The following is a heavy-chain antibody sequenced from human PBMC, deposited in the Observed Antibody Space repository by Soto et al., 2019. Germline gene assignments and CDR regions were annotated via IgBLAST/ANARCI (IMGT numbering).Heavy chain of an antibody. CDR2: IYHSGST. D-gene: IGHD1-1*01. CDR3: ARASSDTSGLGYYYYYMDV. CDR1: SGSISSSNW. V-gene: IGHV4-4*02. Sequence: QVQLQESGPGLVKPSGTLSLTCAVSSGSISSSNWWSWVRQPPGKGLEWIGEIYHSGSTNYNPSLKSRVTISVDQSKNQFSLKLSSVTAADTAVYYCARASSDTSGLGYYYYYMDVWGKGTTVTVSS. J-gene: IGHJ6*03.